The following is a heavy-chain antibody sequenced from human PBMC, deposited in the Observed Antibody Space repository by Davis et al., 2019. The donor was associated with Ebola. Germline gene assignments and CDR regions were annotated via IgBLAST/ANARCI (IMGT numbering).Heavy chain of an antibody. Sequence: MPGGSLRPSCAVYGGSFSGYYWSWIRQPPGKGLEWIGEINHSGSTNYNPSLKSRVTISVDKSKNQFSLKLSSVTAADTAVYYCARVVKWIQLWPTNYYFDYWGQGTLVTVSS. CDR2: INHSGST. V-gene: IGHV4-34*01. CDR1: GGSFSGYY. D-gene: IGHD5-18*01. CDR3: ARVVKWIQLWPTNYYFDY. J-gene: IGHJ4*02.